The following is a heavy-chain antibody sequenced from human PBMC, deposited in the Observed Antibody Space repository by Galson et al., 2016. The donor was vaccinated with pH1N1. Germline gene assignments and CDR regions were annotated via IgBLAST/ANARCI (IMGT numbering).Heavy chain of an antibody. Sequence: SVKVSCKASGFTFTGYHMHWVRQAPGQGLEWMGWINLHNGDTNFAQKFQGRVTMTRDTSMNTAYMELSDLRFDDTAVYHCVRAAAPWYPYYYYVHMDVWARGTTVTVSS. J-gene: IGHJ6*03. D-gene: IGHD2-15*01. CDR2: INLHNGDT. V-gene: IGHV1-2*02. CDR3: VRAAAPWYPYYYYVHMDV. CDR1: GFTFTGYH.